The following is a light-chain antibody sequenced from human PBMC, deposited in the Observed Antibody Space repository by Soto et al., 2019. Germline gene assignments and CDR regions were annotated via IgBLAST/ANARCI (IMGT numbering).Light chain of an antibody. CDR1: QSVSSN. CDR3: KQYNNWPPST. J-gene: IGKJ3*01. CDR2: GAS. V-gene: IGKV3-15*01. Sequence: EIVMTQSPATLSVSPGERATLACRASQSVSSNLAWYQQKPGQAPRLLSYGASTRAPGIPARFSGSGSVTEFTLTISSLQSEDFAVYYCKQYNNWPPSTCDAGTKVD.